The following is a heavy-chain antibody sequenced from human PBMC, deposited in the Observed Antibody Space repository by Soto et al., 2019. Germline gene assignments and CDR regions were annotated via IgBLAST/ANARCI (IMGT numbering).Heavy chain of an antibody. CDR1: GYSFTSYW. J-gene: IGHJ6*02. Sequence: PGESLKISCKGSGYSFTSYWIGWVRQMPGKGLEWMGIIYPGDSDTRYSPSFQGRVTISADKSISTAYLQWNSLKASDTAMYYCARPRSSSRNYYGMDVWGQGTTVTVSS. D-gene: IGHD6-13*01. CDR2: IYPGDSDT. CDR3: ARPRSSSRNYYGMDV. V-gene: IGHV5-51*01.